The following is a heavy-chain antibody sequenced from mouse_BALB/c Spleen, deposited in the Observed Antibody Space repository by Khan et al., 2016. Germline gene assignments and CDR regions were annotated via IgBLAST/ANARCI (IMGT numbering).Heavy chain of an antibody. Sequence: VQLKQSGADLVKPGASVKLSCTACGFNIKDTYIHWVKQRPEQALEWIGRIDPANGNTEYDPKFQGKATITADISSNTAYLQLSSLTSEDTAVYYCARIYYGGAYWGQGTLVTVSA. D-gene: IGHD2-1*01. CDR1: GFNIKDTY. CDR3: ARIYYGGAY. CDR2: IDPANGNT. J-gene: IGHJ3*01. V-gene: IGHV14-3*02.